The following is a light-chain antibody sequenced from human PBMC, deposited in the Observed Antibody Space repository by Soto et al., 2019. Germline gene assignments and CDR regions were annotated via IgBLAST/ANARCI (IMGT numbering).Light chain of an antibody. CDR3: GTLDSSLSGFWV. CDR1: SSNIGNNY. CDR2: DNN. J-gene: IGLJ3*02. Sequence: QSVLTQPPSVSAAPGQKVTISCSGSSSNIGNNYVSWYQQLPGTAPKLLIYDNNKRPSGIPDRFSGSKSGTSATLGITGLQAGDEADYYCGTLDSSLSGFWVFGGGTKLTVL. V-gene: IGLV1-51*01.